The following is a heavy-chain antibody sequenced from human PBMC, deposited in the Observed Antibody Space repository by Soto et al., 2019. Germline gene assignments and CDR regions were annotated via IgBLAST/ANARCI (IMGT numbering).Heavy chain of an antibody. CDR1: GDSVSSNSAA. D-gene: IGHD1-1*01. V-gene: IGHV6-1*01. Sequence: SPTLSLTCAISGDSVSSNSAAWNWIRQSPSRGLEWLGRTYYRSRWYNDYALSVKSRLTINPDTSKNQFSLQLNSVTPDDTAVYYCAGGVHYFDYWGQGTLVTVSS. CDR2: TYYRSRWYN. J-gene: IGHJ4*02. CDR3: AGGVHYFDY.